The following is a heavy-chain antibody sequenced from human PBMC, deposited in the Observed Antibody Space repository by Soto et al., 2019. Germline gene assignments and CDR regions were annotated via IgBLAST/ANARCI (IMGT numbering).Heavy chain of an antibody. J-gene: IGHJ6*02. CDR3: ARRLYYYDSSGPSDYYGMDV. CDR2: IYYSGST. CDR1: GGSISSSSYY. V-gene: IGHV4-39*01. Sequence: QLQLQESGPGLVKPSETLSLTCTVSGGSISSSSYYWGWIRQPPGKGLEWIGSIYYSGSTYYNPSLKSRVTISVDTSKNQFSLKLSSVTAADTAVYYCARRLYYYDSSGPSDYYGMDVWGQGTTVTVSS. D-gene: IGHD3-22*01.